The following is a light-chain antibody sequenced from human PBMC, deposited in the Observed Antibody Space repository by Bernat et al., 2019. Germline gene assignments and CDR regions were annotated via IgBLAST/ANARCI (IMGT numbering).Light chain of an antibody. Sequence: SYVLTQPPSVSAAPGKPAAIICGGNNIGSRSVHWYQQKPGQAPVVVVYDDNDRPSGIPERFSGCNSGNTATLTISRVEAGDEADYYCQVWDSSSDQQMFGGGTKLTVL. CDR1: NIGSRS. CDR3: QVWDSSSDQQM. CDR2: DDN. J-gene: IGLJ3*02. V-gene: IGLV3-21*03.